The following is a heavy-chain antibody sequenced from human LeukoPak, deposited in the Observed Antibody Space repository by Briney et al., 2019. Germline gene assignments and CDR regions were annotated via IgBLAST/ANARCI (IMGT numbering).Heavy chain of an antibody. J-gene: IGHJ4*02. D-gene: IGHD2-15*01. CDR3: AIIGYCSGGSCYSGDY. V-gene: IGHV1-2*02. CDR2: INPNSGGT. Sequence: ASVKVSCKASGYTFTGYYMHWVRQAPGQGLEWMGWINPNSGGTNYAQKFQGRVTMTRDTSISTAYMELSRLRSDDTAVYYCAIIGYCSGGSCYSGDYWGQGTLVTVSS. CDR1: GYTFTGYY.